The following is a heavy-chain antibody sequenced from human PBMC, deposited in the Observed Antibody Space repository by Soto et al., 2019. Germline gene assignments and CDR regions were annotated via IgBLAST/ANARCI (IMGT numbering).Heavy chain of an antibody. D-gene: IGHD3-16*02. J-gene: IGHJ3*02. Sequence: GGSLRLSCAASGFTFSTYPMSWVRQAPGKGLEWVSSISSSSSYIYYADSVKGRFTISRDNAKNSLYLQMNSLRAEDTAVYYCARDSDYDYIWGSYRLDAFDIWGQGTMVTVSS. CDR3: ARDSDYDYIWGSYRLDAFDI. CDR2: ISSSSSYI. CDR1: GFTFSTYP. V-gene: IGHV3-21*01.